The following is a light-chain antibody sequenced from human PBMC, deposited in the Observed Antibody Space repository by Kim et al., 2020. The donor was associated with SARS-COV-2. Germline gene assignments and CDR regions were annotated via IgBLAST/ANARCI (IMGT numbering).Light chain of an antibody. CDR1: SSDVGGYNL. Sequence: QSALTQPASVSGSPGQSIIISCTGTSSDVGGYNLVSWYQQHPGKAPKLIIYEVSKRPSGVSDRFSGSKSGNMASLTISALQAEDEADYYCCSFTSSSTCVFGTGTKVTVL. CDR3: CSFTSSSTCV. CDR2: EVS. J-gene: IGLJ1*01. V-gene: IGLV2-23*02.